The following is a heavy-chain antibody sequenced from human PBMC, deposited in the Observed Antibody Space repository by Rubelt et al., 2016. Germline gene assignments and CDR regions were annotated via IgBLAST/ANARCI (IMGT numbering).Heavy chain of an antibody. CDR3: ARDYGSGGTCYPTFDP. J-gene: IGHJ5*02. D-gene: IGHD2-15*01. Sequence: QLQLQESGPGLVKPSETLSLTCSVSGGSIITSNYYWGWLRQPPGKGLEWIGTTYYRASTYYNPSLMTRVTISVDTSKNELSLRLTAVTAADTAVYYCARDYGSGGTCYPTFDPWGQGTLVTVSS. CDR2: TYYRAST. CDR1: GGSIITSNYY. V-gene: IGHV4-39*07.